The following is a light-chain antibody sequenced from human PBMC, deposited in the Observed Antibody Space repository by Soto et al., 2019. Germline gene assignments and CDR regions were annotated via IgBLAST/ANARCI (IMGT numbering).Light chain of an antibody. Sequence: QSVLTQPPSVSGAPGQRVTISCTGTSSNIGAGYDVHWYQQLPGKAPTLLIYSNNDRPSGVPDRFSGSKSGTSASLAITGLQADDEADYYCHSYDSNLSAVVFGGGTKVTVL. J-gene: IGLJ3*02. CDR3: HSYDSNLSAVV. CDR2: SNN. V-gene: IGLV1-40*01. CDR1: SSNIGAGYD.